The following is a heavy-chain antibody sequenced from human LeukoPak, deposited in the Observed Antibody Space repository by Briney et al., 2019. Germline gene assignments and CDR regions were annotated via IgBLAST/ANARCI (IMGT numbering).Heavy chain of an antibody. CDR1: GGSISSGGYY. CDR3: AREPYCGGDCYSGVFD. D-gene: IGHD2-21*02. Sequence: SQTLSLTCTVSGGSISSGGYYWSWLRQHPGTGLEWNGYIYYSGSTYYNPSLKSRVTISVDTSKNQFSLKLSSVTAADTAVYYCAREPYCGGDCYSGVFDWGQGTLVTVSS. V-gene: IGHV4-31*03. CDR2: IYYSGST. J-gene: IGHJ4*02.